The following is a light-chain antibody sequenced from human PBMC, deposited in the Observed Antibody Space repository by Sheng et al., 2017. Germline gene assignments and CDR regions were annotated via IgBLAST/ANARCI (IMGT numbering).Light chain of an antibody. CDR3: QSYDSSLSGSL. J-gene: IGLJ3*02. CDR2: KNN. V-gene: IGLV1-47*01. Sequence: QSVLTQPPSASATPGQRVTISCSGSSSNIGSNYVYWYQQLPGTAPKLLIYKNNQRPSGVPDRFSGSKSDTSASLAISGLRSEDEADYYCQSYDSSLSGSLFGGGTKLTVL. CDR1: SSNIGSNY.